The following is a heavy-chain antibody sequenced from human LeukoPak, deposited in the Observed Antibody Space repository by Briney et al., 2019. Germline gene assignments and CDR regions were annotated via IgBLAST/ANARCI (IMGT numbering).Heavy chain of an antibody. CDR1: GGSISSYY. D-gene: IGHD3/OR15-3a*01. V-gene: IGHV4-59*01. CDR3: AREIRDFDYFDY. CDR2: IYYSGST. J-gene: IGHJ4*02. Sequence: SETLSLTCTVSGGSISSYYWSWIRQPPGKGLEWIGYIYYSGSTNYNPSLTSRVTISVDTSKNQFSLKLSSVTAADTAVYYCAREIRDFDYFDYWGQGTLVTVSS.